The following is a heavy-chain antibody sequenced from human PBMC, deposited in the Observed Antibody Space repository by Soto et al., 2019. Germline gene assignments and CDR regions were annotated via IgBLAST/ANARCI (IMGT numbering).Heavy chain of an antibody. CDR1: GFTFSSYE. CDR3: ARVGYYPVLTGFDP. V-gene: IGHV3-48*03. D-gene: IGHD3-22*01. Sequence: VQLVQSGAEVKKPGSSVKVSCKASGFTFSSYEMNWVRQAPGKGLEWVSYISSSGSTIYYADSVKGRFTISRDNAKNSLYLQMNSLRAEDTAVYYCARVGYYPVLTGFDPWGQGTLVTVSS. CDR2: ISSSGSTI. J-gene: IGHJ5*02.